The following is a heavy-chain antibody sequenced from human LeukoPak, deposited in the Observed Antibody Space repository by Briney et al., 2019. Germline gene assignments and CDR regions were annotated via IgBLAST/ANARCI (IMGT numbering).Heavy chain of an antibody. D-gene: IGHD3-3*01. J-gene: IGHJ6*02. CDR3: ARARYDFWSGYYPTDGMDV. Sequence: SETLSLTCAVYGGSFSGYYWSWIRQPPGKGLEWIGEINHSGGTNYNPSLKSRVTISVDTSKNQFSLKLSSVTAADTAVYYCARARYDFWSGYYPTDGMDVWGQGTTVTVSS. CDR1: GGSFSGYY. CDR2: INHSGGT. V-gene: IGHV4-34*01.